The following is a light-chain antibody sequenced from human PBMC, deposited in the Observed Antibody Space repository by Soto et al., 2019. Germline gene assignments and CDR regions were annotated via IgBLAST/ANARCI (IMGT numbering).Light chain of an antibody. J-gene: IGLJ2*01. CDR3: VAWDDSLNGYVV. CDR2: GDT. V-gene: IGLV1-40*01. CDR1: SSNIGAGYD. Sequence: QSVLTQPPSVSGAPGQTVTITCTGSSSNIGAGYDVHWYQQVAGTAPKLLIYGDTNRPSGVPDRFSGSKSGTSASLAISGLQSEDEADYYCVAWDDSLNGYVVFGGGTKVTVL.